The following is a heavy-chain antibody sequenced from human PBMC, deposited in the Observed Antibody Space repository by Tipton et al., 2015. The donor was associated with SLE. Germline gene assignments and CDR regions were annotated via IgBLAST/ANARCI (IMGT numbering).Heavy chain of an antibody. D-gene: IGHD3-3*01. CDR3: ARDNIDFWSDSASDV. V-gene: IGHV4-59*01. CDR2: IYYSGRT. Sequence: TLSLTCTVSGGSISSYYWSWIRQPPGKGLEWIGYIYYSGRTNYNPSLKSRVTISVDTSKNQFSLKLSSVTAADTAVYYCARDNIDFWSDSASDVWGQGTSFPVSS. J-gene: IGHJ6*02. CDR1: GGSISSYY.